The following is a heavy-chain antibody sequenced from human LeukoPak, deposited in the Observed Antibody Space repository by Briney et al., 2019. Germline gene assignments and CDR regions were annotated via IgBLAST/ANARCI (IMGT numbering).Heavy chain of an antibody. Sequence: SVTVSFTASVGSFISYAITWVRQAPGQGLEWMGRSIPIFGTPTYAQKFQGRVTITADMGSSTAYLELTSLTSEGTARYFCAKQGAVRQDYYMDVWGSGTTVTVSS. CDR2: SIPIFGTP. V-gene: IGHV1-69*06. CDR1: VGSFISYA. CDR3: AKQGAVRQDYYMDV. J-gene: IGHJ6*03. D-gene: IGHD3-16*01.